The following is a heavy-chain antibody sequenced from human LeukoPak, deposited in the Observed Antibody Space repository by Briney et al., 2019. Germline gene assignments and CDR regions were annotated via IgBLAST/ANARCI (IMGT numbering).Heavy chain of an antibody. CDR2: IYWDDDK. CDR3: AHSRYHGSGGRCLLPYDY. CDR1: GLSLSTSGVG. D-gene: IGHD2-15*01. Sequence: SGPTLVKPTQTLTLTCTFSGLSLSTSGVGVGWIRQPPGKALEWLALIYWDDDKRYSPSLKSRLTITKDTSKNQVVLTMTNMDPVDTATYYCAHSRYHGSGGRCLLPYDYWGQGTRVTVSS. J-gene: IGHJ4*02. V-gene: IGHV2-5*02.